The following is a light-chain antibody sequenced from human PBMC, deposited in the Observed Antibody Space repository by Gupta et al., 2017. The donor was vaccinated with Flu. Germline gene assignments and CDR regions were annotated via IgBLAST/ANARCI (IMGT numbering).Light chain of an antibody. CDR2: DAS. V-gene: IGKV3-11*01. J-gene: IGKJ1*01. CDR1: QRVGSY. CDR3: QLRSTWPRT. Sequence: EIVLTQSRATLSLSPGERATLSCRASQRVGSYLACYQQRPGQPPRLLIYDASNRVTGIPARFSGSRCGTDFTLTITCRVPEDFAVYYCQLRSTWPRTVGQRTKVEIK.